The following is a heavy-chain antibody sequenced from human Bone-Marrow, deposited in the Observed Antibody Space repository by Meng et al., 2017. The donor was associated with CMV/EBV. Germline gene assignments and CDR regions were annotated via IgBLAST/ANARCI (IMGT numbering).Heavy chain of an antibody. CDR3: ASTKKCPGVGVLDI. V-gene: IGHV3-66*01. CDR1: GFTFSSYS. CDR2: TYPGGTT. D-gene: IGHD2-8*01. Sequence: GGSLRLSCAASGFTFSSYSMNWILQARGKGLEWVSFTYPGGTTYYTDSVKGRFTISRDNSKNTLELQMNSLRPEDTAVYYCASTKKCPGVGVLDIWCKGTMVTVSS. J-gene: IGHJ3*02.